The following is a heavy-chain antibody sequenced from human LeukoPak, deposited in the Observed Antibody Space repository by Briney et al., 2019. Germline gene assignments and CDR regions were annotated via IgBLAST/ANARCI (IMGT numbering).Heavy chain of an antibody. Sequence: KGXEWVSAISGSGGSTYYADSVKGRFTISRDNSKNTLYLQMNSLRSEDTAVYYCAKRTPRIAVAGTFFDYWGQGTLVTVSS. CDR3: AKRTPRIAVAGTFFDY. J-gene: IGHJ4*02. CDR2: ISGSGGST. V-gene: IGHV3-23*01. D-gene: IGHD6-19*01.